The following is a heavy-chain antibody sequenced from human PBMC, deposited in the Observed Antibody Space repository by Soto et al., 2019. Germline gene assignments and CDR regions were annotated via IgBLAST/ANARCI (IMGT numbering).Heavy chain of an antibody. CDR1: GFTFSSYS. V-gene: IGHV3-21*01. CDR2: ISSSSSYI. J-gene: IGHJ5*02. Sequence: GGSLRLSCAASGFTFSSYSMNWVRQAPGKGLEWVSSISSSSSYIYYADSVKGRFTISRDNAKNSLYLQMNSLRAEDTAVYYCARDSPYDILTGYYSSWFDPWGQGTLVTVSS. CDR3: ARDSPYDILTGYYSSWFDP. D-gene: IGHD3-9*01.